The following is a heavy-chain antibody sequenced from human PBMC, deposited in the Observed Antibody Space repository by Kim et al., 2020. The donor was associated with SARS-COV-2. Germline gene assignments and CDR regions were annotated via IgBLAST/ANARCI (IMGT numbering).Heavy chain of an antibody. J-gene: IGHJ6*02. CDR2: ISFDGRNK. D-gene: IGHD3-10*01. CDR3: ARGNYYESVSLSDYYNGMDV. Sequence: GGSLRLSCAASGVSFDSSAMNWVRQAPGKGLEWVAVISFDGRNKAYADSVKGRFTISRDNSKSTLHLQMNSLRVEDTAVYYCARGNYYESVSLSDYYNGMDVWGQATTVTVSS. V-gene: IGHV3-30-3*01. CDR1: GVSFDSSA.